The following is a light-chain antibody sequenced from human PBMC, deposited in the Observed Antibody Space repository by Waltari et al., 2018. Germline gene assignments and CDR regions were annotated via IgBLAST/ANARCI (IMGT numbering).Light chain of an antibody. J-gene: IGLJ2*01. Sequence: QSALTQPASVSGSPGQSTTISCTGTSSDVGRYHLVSWYQHHPGKAPKVMIYEVSKRPSGVSNRFSGSKSGNTASLTISGLQAEDEADYYCCSYAGRSTVVFGGGTKLTVL. V-gene: IGLV2-23*02. CDR3: CSYAGRSTVV. CDR2: EVS. CDR1: SSDVGRYHL.